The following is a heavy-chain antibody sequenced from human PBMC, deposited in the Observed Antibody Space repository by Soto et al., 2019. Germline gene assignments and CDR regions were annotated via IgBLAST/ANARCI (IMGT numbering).Heavy chain of an antibody. CDR3: ARVLTSDYGGPAFDI. D-gene: IGHD4-17*01. Sequence: GASVKVSCKASGYTFTSYAMHWVRQAPGQRLEWMGWINAGNGNTKYSQKFQGRVTITGDTSASTAYMELSSLRSEDTAVYYCARVLTSDYGGPAFDIWGQGTMVTVSS. V-gene: IGHV1-3*01. CDR2: INAGNGNT. CDR1: GYTFTSYA. J-gene: IGHJ3*02.